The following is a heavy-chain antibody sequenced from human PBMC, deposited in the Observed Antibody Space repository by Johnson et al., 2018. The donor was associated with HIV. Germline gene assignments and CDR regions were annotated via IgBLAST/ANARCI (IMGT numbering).Heavy chain of an antibody. D-gene: IGHD3-22*01. CDR2: INSDGSST. J-gene: IGHJ3*02. CDR1: GFTFSDYA. V-gene: IGHV3-74*02. Sequence: VQLVESGGGVVQPGRSLRLSCVASGFTFSDYAVHWVRQAPGKGLVWVSRINSDGSSTSYADSVKGRFTISRDNAKNSLYLQMNSLRAEDTAVYYCARVAYYDSSGYLGVYAFDIWGQGTMVTVSS. CDR3: ARVAYYDSSGYLGVYAFDI.